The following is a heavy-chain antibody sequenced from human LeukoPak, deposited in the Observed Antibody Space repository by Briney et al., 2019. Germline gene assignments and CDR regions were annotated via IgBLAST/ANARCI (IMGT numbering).Heavy chain of an antibody. D-gene: IGHD5-18*01. V-gene: IGHV4-4*02. CDR1: GGSIISTNW. Sequence: SETLSLTCAVSGGSIISTNWWSWVRQPPGKGLEWIGEIYHSGSTYYNPSLKSRVTISVDTSKNQFSLKLSSVTAADTAVYYCARDASYGFDYWGQGTLVTVSS. CDR3: ARDASYGFDY. J-gene: IGHJ4*02. CDR2: IYHSGST.